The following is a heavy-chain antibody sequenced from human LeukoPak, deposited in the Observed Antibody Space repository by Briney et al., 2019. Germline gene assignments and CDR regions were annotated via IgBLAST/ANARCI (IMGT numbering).Heavy chain of an antibody. CDR1: GYTFANYE. Sequence: ASVKVSCKASGYTFANYEINWVRQAPGQGLEWMGWMNPNSGNTGFEQKFQGRVSMTRNISISTASMELSSLRSEDTAVYYCAKEIDIPVGGTFHYYGLDVWGQGTTVTVS. D-gene: IGHD6-19*01. J-gene: IGHJ6*02. CDR2: MNPNSGNT. V-gene: IGHV1-8*01. CDR3: AKEIDIPVGGTFHYYGLDV.